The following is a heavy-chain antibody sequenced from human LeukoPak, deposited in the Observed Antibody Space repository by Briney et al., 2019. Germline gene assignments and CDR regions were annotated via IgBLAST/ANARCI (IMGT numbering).Heavy chain of an antibody. J-gene: IGHJ6*02. CDR1: GFTLTSYS. Sequence: PGGSLRLSCAASGFTLTSYSMNWVRQAPGKGLEWVSSISASGLYIYYANSVKGRFSISRDNAKNSLYLQMNSLRAEDTAVYYCAKDMGDSSSWYAGVYYYYYGMDVWGQGTTVTVSS. D-gene: IGHD6-13*01. CDR2: ISASGLYI. V-gene: IGHV3-21*01. CDR3: AKDMGDSSSWYAGVYYYYYGMDV.